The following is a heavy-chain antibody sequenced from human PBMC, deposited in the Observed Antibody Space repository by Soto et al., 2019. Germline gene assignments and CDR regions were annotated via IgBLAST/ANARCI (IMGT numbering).Heavy chain of an antibody. Sequence: QVQLVESGGGVVQPGRSLRLSCAASGFTFSSYAMHWVRQAPGKGLEWVAVISYDGSNKYYADSVKGRFTISRDNSKNTLYLQMNSLRAEETAVYYCARDQGPWGQGTLVTVSS. V-gene: IGHV3-30-3*01. CDR1: GFTFSSYA. CDR3: ARDQGP. CDR2: ISYDGSNK. J-gene: IGHJ4*02.